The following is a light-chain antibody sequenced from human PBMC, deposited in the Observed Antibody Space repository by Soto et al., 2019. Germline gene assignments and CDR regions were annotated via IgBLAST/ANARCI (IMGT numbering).Light chain of an antibody. J-gene: IGLJ1*01. CDR2: GNS. Sequence: QSVLTQPPSASGAPGQRVTISCTGSSSNIGAGYDVHWYQQLPGTAPKLLIYGNSNRPSGVPDRFSGSKSGTSASLAITGLQAEDDADYACQSYDSSLSYVLGTGTRSPX. V-gene: IGLV1-40*01. CDR1: SSNIGAGYD. CDR3: QSYDSSLSYV.